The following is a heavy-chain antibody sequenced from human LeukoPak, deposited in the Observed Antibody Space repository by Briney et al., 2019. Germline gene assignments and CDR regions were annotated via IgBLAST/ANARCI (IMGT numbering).Heavy chain of an antibody. CDR1: GFTFSSYS. V-gene: IGHV3-21*01. Sequence: GGSLRLSCAASGFTFSSYSMNWVRQAPGKGLEWVSSISSSSSYIYYADPVKGRFTISRDNAKNSLYLQMNSLRAEDTAVYYCAELGITMIGGVWGKGTTVTISS. CDR2: ISSSSSYI. J-gene: IGHJ6*04. CDR3: AELGITMIGGV. D-gene: IGHD3-10*02.